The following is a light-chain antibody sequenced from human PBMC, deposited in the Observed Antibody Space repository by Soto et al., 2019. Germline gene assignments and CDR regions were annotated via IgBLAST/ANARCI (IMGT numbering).Light chain of an antibody. CDR2: WAS. J-gene: IGKJ3*01. Sequence: IVMTQSPDSLAVSLGERATINCKSSQTVLYKSNNKNYLAWYQQKPGQPPKLLIYWASTRESGVPDRFSGSGSGTDFTLTISSLQAEDVAVYYCQQYYSPPFTFGPGTKVDIK. CDR3: QQYYSPPFT. V-gene: IGKV4-1*01. CDR1: QTVLYKSNNKNY.